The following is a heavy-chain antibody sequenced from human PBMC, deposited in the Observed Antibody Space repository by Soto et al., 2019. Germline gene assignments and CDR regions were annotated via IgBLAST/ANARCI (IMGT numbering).Heavy chain of an antibody. V-gene: IGHV3-33*01. J-gene: IGHJ5*02. Sequence: QVQLVESGGGVVQPGRSLTLSCAASGFTFSSYGMHWVRQAPGKGLEWVAIIWHDGGNKYYADSVKGRFTISRDNSKNTLYLQMNSLRAEDTAVYYCARDMWRGHLNWFDPWGQGTLVTVSS. CDR1: GFTFSSYG. CDR3: ARDMWRGHLNWFDP. D-gene: IGHD1-26*01. CDR2: IWHDGGNK.